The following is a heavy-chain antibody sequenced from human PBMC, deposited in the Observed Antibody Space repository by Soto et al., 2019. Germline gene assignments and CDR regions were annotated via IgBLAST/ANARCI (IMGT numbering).Heavy chain of an antibody. Sequence: PGESLKISCKGSGYSFTSYWTAWVRQMPGKGLEWMGIIYPGDSDTRYSPSFQGQVTISADKSISTAYLQWSSLKTSDTAMYYCARHRGDSSSYYNDAFDIWGQGTMVPVSS. J-gene: IGHJ3*02. D-gene: IGHD3-22*01. CDR1: GYSFTSYW. CDR3: ARHRGDSSSYYNDAFDI. V-gene: IGHV5-51*01. CDR2: IYPGDSDT.